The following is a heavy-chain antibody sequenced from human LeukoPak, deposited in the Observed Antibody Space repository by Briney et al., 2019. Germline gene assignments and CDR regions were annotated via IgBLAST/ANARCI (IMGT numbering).Heavy chain of an antibody. Sequence: PGGSLRLSCAASGFTFSSYSMNWVRQAPGKGLEWVSYISSSSSTIYYADSVKGRFTISRDNAKNSLYLQMNSLRDEDTAVYYCARDTSGYYPYYFDYWGQGTLVTVST. CDR1: GFTFSSYS. CDR3: ARDTSGYYPYYFDY. D-gene: IGHD3-22*01. CDR2: ISSSSSTI. V-gene: IGHV3-48*02. J-gene: IGHJ4*02.